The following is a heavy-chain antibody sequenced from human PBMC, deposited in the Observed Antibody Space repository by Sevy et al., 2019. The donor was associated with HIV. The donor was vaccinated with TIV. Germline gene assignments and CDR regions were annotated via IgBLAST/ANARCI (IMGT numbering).Heavy chain of an antibody. CDR2: IYYNGHI. Sequence: SETRSLTCTVSGGSITSLYWNWIRQPPGKALEWIANIYYNGHINYNPSLKSRVTLSLDTSKNQFSLRLSSVTAADTAMYYCAGENAWGRGYSWGQGTLVTVSS. CDR3: AGENAWGRGYS. V-gene: IGHV4-59*08. D-gene: IGHD1-26*01. J-gene: IGHJ5*01. CDR1: GGSITSLY.